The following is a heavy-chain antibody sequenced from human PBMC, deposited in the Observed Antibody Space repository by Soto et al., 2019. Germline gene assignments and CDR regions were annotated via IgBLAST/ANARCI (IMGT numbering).Heavy chain of an antibody. D-gene: IGHD6-19*01. CDR1: GGSISSYY. CDR3: ARQTVAGNDY. CDR2: IYYSGST. Sequence: SETLSLTCTVSGGSISSYYWSWIRHPPGKGLEWIGYIYYSGSTNYNPSLKSRVTISVDTYKNQFSLKLSSVTAADTAVYYCARQTVAGNDYWGQGTLVTVSS. V-gene: IGHV4-59*01. J-gene: IGHJ4*02.